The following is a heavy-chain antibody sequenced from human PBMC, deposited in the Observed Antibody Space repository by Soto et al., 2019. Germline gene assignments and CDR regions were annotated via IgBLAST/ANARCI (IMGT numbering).Heavy chain of an antibody. D-gene: IGHD3-16*02. Sequence: QVQLQESGPGLVKPSETLSLTCTVSGGSVSSGSYYWSWIRQPPGKGLEWIGYIYYSGSTNYNPSLKSRVNITVDTSKNQFSLKLSSVTAADTAVYYCARQTLYDYVWGSYRQFDYWGQGTLVTVSS. CDR3: ARQTLYDYVWGSYRQFDY. CDR2: IYYSGST. J-gene: IGHJ4*02. CDR1: GGSVSSGSYY. V-gene: IGHV4-61*01.